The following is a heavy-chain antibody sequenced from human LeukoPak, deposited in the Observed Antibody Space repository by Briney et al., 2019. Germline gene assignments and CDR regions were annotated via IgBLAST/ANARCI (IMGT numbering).Heavy chain of an antibody. Sequence: SETLSLTCTVSGGSISSYYWSWIRQPPGKGLEWIGYIYYSGSTNYNPSLKSRVTISVDTSKNQFSLKLSSVTAADTAVYYCARAIAVAGMLIDYWGQGTLVTVSS. V-gene: IGHV4-59*01. D-gene: IGHD6-19*01. CDR3: ARAIAVAGMLIDY. CDR2: IYYSGST. J-gene: IGHJ4*02. CDR1: GGSISSYY.